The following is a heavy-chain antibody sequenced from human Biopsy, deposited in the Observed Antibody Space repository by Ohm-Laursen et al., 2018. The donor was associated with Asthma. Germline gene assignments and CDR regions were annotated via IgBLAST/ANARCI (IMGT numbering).Heavy chain of an antibody. V-gene: IGHV3-53*01. CDR1: GFAVSRDH. Sequence: SLRLSCTASGFAVSRDHMFWVRQAPGKGLEWVSVIYSGGTSHTADSVRGRFTISRDYSKNTLYLQMHSLRAEDTAVYYCARGDSSNWSHYYSDYWGQGTLVTVSS. CDR2: IYSGGTS. D-gene: IGHD3-22*01. J-gene: IGHJ4*02. CDR3: ARGDSSNWSHYYSDY.